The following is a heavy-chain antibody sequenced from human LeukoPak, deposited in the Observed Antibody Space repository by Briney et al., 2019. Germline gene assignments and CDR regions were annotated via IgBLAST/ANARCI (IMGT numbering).Heavy chain of an antibody. V-gene: IGHV3-23*01. CDR1: GFIFSNYA. CDR3: AKDTGPLMITFGGVVISYFDY. Sequence: PGGSLRLSCAGSGFIFSNYAMSWVRQGPGKGLEWVSGIKGNGFDTYYADSVKGRFTVSRDNSKNTLSLQMNSLSAEDTAVYYCAKDTGPLMITFGGVVISYFDYWGQGALVTVSS. D-gene: IGHD3-16*01. CDR2: IKGNGFDT. J-gene: IGHJ4*02.